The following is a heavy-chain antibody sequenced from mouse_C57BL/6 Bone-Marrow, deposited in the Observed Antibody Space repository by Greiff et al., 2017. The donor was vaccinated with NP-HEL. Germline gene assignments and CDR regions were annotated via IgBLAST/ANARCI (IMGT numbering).Heavy chain of an antibody. CDR1: GFTFSSYA. D-gene: IGHD2-3*01. J-gene: IGHJ1*03. V-gene: IGHV5-4*01. CDR2: ISAGGSYT. CDR3: ARDLMVTMYWYFDV. Sequence: EVQVVESGGGLVKPGGSLKLSCAASGFTFSSYAMSWVRQTPEKRLEWVATISAGGSYTYYPDNVKGRFTISRDNAKNNLYLQMSHLKSEDTAMYYCARDLMVTMYWYFDVWGTGTTVTVSS.